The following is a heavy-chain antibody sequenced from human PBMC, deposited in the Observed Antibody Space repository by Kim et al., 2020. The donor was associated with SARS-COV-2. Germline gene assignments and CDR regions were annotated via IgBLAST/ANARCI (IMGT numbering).Heavy chain of an antibody. J-gene: IGHJ4*02. CDR1: GYSISSGYY. D-gene: IGHD3-10*01. V-gene: IGHV4-38-2*02. Sequence: SETLSLTCTVSGYSISSGYYWGWIRQPPGKGLEWIGSIYHSGSTYYNPSLKSRVTISVDTSKNQFSLKLSSVTAADTAVYYCVRDYRYGSGSYYGYWGQGTLVTVSS. CDR3: VRDYRYGSGSYYGY. CDR2: IYHSGST.